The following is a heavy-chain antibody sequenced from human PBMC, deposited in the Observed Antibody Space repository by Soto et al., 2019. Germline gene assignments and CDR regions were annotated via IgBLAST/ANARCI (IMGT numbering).Heavy chain of an antibody. CDR1: GFIFSRYS. CDR2: IGTSGSYI. D-gene: IGHD1-26*01. J-gene: IGHJ4*02. CDR3: ARGSAFIGLDY. V-gene: IGHV3-21*01. Sequence: GSLRLSCAVSGFIFSRYSMNSVRQAPGKGLEWVSSIGTSGSYIYDTDSVKGRFTISRDNTKDSLYLQMNSLRAEDTAIYYCARGSAFIGLDYWGQGTPVTVSS.